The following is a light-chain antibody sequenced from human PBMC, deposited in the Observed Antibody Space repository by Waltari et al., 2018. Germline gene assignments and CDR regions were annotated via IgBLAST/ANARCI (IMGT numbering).Light chain of an antibody. CDR2: KNN. CDR3: AAWDDSLSAVP. J-gene: IGLJ2*01. Sequence: QSVLTQPPSTSETPGQRVTISCSGSNSNIGSIYVYWYQQVPGMAPKLLIYKNNQRPSGVPDRFSGSKSGTSASLAISALRSEDEADYYCAAWDDSLSAVPFGGGTKVTVL. CDR1: NSNIGSIY. V-gene: IGLV1-47*01.